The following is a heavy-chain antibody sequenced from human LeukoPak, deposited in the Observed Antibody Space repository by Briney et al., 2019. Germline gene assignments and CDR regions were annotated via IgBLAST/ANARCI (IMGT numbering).Heavy chain of an antibody. Sequence: PSETLSLTRTVSGGSISSGGYYWSWIRQHPGKGLEWIGYIYYSGSTYYNPSLKSRVTISVDTSKNQFSLKLSSVTAADTAVYYCAREITIFGVVIIPGWFDPWGQGTLVTVSS. J-gene: IGHJ5*02. CDR3: AREITIFGVVIIPGWFDP. CDR1: GGSISSGGYY. CDR2: IYYSGST. D-gene: IGHD3-3*01. V-gene: IGHV4-31*03.